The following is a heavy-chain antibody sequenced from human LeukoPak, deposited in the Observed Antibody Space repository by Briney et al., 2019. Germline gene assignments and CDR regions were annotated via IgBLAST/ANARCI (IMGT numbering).Heavy chain of an antibody. D-gene: IGHD3-10*01. CDR2: ISGYNGNT. CDR3: ARGVASRLWFGEPTSVDAFDV. Sequence: ASVKVSCKASGYTFTNYGISWERQAPGQGLEWMGWISGYNGNTNSAQKLQGRVSMTTDTSTSTAYMELRSLRSDDTAVYYCARGVASRLWFGEPTSVDAFDVWGQGTMVTVSS. CDR1: GYTFTNYG. J-gene: IGHJ3*01. V-gene: IGHV1-18*01.